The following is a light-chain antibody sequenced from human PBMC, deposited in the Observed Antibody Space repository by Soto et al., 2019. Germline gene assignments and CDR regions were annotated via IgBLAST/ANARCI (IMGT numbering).Light chain of an antibody. J-gene: IGLJ1*01. V-gene: IGLV1-40*01. CDR3: QSYDTSLSALYV. CDR1: KSKIGAGYD. Sequence: SVLTQPPSVSGAPGQRVTISCTGGKSKIGAGYDVHWYQLLPGTAPKLLIYGNSNRPSGVPDRFSGSKSGTSASLAITGLQAEDEADYYCQSYDTSLSALYVFGTGTKVTVL. CDR2: GNS.